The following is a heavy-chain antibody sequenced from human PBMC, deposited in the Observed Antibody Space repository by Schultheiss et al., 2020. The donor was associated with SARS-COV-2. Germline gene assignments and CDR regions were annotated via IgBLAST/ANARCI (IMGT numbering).Heavy chain of an antibody. CDR3: TTEVDYGDYVGDY. Sequence: ETLSLTCTVSGDSISSYYWSWIRQPPGKGLEWVSAISGSGGSTYYADSVKGRFTISRDNSNNTVILQMNSLRVEDTAVYYCTTEVDYGDYVGDYWGQGTLVTVSS. CDR2: ISGSGGST. CDR1: GDSISSYY. J-gene: IGHJ4*02. V-gene: IGHV3-23*01. D-gene: IGHD4-17*01.